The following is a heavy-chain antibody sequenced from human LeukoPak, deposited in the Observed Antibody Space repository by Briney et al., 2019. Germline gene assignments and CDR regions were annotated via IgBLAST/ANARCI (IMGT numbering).Heavy chain of an antibody. CDR1: GYTFTGYY. CDR3: ARADYGSGSYYDY. Sequence: EASVKVSCKASGYTFTGYYMHWVRQAPGQGLEWMGWINPNSGGTNYAQKFQGRVTMTRDTSISTAYMELSRLRSDDTAVYYCARADYGSGSYYDYWGQGTLVTVSS. J-gene: IGHJ4*02. V-gene: IGHV1-2*02. D-gene: IGHD3-10*01. CDR2: INPNSGGT.